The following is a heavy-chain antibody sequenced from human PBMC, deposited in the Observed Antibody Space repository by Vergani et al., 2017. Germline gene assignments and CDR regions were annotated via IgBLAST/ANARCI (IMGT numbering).Heavy chain of an antibody. CDR3: ARDLGKPYLRRNNWFDP. J-gene: IGHJ5*02. CDR2: ISSSSSTI. CDR1: GFTFSSYS. V-gene: IGHV3-48*01. D-gene: IGHD3-16*01. Sequence: EVQLVESGGGLVQPGGSLRLSCAASGFTFSSYSMNWVRQAPGKGLEWVSYISSSSSTIYYADSVKGRFTISRDNAKNSLYLQMNSLRAEDTAVYYCARDLGKPYLRRNNWFDPWGQGTLVTVSS.